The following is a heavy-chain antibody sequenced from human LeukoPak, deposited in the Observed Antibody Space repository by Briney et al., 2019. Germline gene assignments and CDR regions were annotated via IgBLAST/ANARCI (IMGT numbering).Heavy chain of an antibody. Sequence: RPGGSLRLSCAASGFSVSDSYMTWVRQAPGKGLEWVSVLSAGGSTYYADSMKGRFTISRDNSKNTLYLQMNVMRVEDTAVYYCAREQWLDHWGQGSLVAVSS. CDR2: LSAGGST. V-gene: IGHV3-66*01. CDR1: GFSVSDSY. D-gene: IGHD6-19*01. CDR3: AREQWLDH. J-gene: IGHJ4*02.